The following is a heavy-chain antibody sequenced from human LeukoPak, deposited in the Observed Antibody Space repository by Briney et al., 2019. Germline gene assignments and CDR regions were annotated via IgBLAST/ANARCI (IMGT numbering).Heavy chain of an antibody. J-gene: IGHJ4*02. V-gene: IGHV4-59*11. D-gene: IGHD1-26*01. CDR2: INYSGST. CDR1: GASTNSHY. Sequence: SETLSLTCTVSGASTNSHYWSWVRQTPVNGLEWIGQINYSGSTYYNPSLKSRVTLSIDTSKNQFSLRLSSVTAADTAVYYCARDIEEVGATLYFDYWGQGTLVTVSS. CDR3: ARDIEEVGATLYFDY.